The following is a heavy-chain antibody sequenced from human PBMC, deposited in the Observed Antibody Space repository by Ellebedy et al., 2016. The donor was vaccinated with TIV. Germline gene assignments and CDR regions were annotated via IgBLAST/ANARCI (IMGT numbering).Heavy chain of an antibody. CDR3: AKEHWQWLWLIDY. CDR2: ISGGGGAT. Sequence: GGSLRLSXAASGFTFSNHAMSWVRQAPGKGLEWVSAISGGGGATYYADSVKGRFTISRDNSQNTLYLQMNSLRAEDTAVQYCAKEHWQWLWLIDYWGRGTLVTLSS. J-gene: IGHJ4*02. CDR1: GFTFSNHA. V-gene: IGHV3-23*01. D-gene: IGHD5-18*01.